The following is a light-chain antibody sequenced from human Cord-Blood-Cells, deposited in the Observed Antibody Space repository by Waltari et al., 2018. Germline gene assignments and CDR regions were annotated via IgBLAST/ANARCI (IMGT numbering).Light chain of an antibody. V-gene: IGLV2-14*01. J-gene: IGLJ1*01. Sequence: QSALSQPASVSGSPGQSITISCTGTSSAVAGYNYVSWYQQHPGKAPKLMIYDVSNRPSGVSNRFSGSKSGNTASLTISGLQAEDEADYYCSSYTSSSTLVFGTGTKVTVL. CDR2: DVS. CDR1: SSAVAGYNY. CDR3: SSYTSSSTLV.